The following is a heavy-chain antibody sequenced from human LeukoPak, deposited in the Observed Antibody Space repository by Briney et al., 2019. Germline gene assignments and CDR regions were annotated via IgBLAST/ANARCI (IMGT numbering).Heavy chain of an antibody. Sequence: GGSLRLSCAASGFTFSGYSMNWVRQAPGKGLEWVSSISSSSSYIYYADSVKGRFTISRDNSKNTLYLQMNSLRAEDTAVYYCAKARTRAGTGRDAFDIWGQGTMVTVSS. CDR1: GFTFSGYS. J-gene: IGHJ3*02. CDR3: AKARTRAGTGRDAFDI. CDR2: ISSSSSYI. D-gene: IGHD3-10*01. V-gene: IGHV3-21*01.